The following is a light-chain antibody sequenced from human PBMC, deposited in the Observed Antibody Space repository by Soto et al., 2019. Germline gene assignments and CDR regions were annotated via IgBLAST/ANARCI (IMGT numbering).Light chain of an antibody. J-gene: IGKJ1*01. CDR1: QSISSW. V-gene: IGKV1-5*03. CDR3: QQYNSYWT. CDR2: KAS. Sequence: DLQMTQSPSTLSASVGARVTITCRASQSISSWLAWYQQKPGKAPNLLIYKASSLESGVPSRFSVIGSGTEFTLPISSLQPDDFATDDCQQYNSYWTFGQGTKVDIK.